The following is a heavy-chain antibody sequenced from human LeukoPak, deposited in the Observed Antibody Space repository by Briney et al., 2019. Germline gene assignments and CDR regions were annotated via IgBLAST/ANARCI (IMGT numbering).Heavy chain of an antibody. D-gene: IGHD3-16*02. Sequence: SETLSLTCAVYGGSFSGYYWSWIRQPPGKGLEWIGEINHSGSTNYNPSLKSRVTISVDTSKNQFSLKLSSVTAADTAVYYCARDKMITFGGVIVDFLDAFDIWGQGTMVTVSS. V-gene: IGHV4-34*01. J-gene: IGHJ3*02. CDR3: ARDKMITFGGVIVDFLDAFDI. CDR2: INHSGST. CDR1: GGSFSGYY.